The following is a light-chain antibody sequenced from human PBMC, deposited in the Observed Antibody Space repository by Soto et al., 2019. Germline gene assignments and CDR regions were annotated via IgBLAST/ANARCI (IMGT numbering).Light chain of an antibody. CDR2: DAA. CDR3: QHRSSWPRS. Sequence: DIVLTQSPATLSLSPGDRATLSCRASQSVGTSLAWYKQQPGQAPRLLIHDAAYRASGIPERFSCSRSGTAFSLSISSLEPDDFAVYYCQHRSSWPRSFGRGTQVEV. V-gene: IGKV3-11*01. J-gene: IGKJ1*01. CDR1: QSVGTS.